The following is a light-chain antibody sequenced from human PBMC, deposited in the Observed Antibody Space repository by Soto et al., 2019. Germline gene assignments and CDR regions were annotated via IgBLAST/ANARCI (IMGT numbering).Light chain of an antibody. CDR1: SSNIGAGYD. CDR3: QSYASSLRGMV. J-gene: IGLJ2*01. V-gene: IGLV1-40*01. Sequence: QSVLTQPPSVSGAPGQRVTISCTGSSSNIGAGYDVHWYQQVPGTAPKLLIYGNSNRPSGVPDRFSGSKSGTSASLAITGLKAEDDADYYCQSYASSLRGMVFGGGTKL. CDR2: GNS.